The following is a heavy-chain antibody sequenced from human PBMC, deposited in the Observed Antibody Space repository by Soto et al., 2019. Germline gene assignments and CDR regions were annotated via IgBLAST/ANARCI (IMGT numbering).Heavy chain of an antibody. D-gene: IGHD4-17*01. CDR2: IYYSGST. V-gene: IGHV4-30-2*01. J-gene: IGHJ4*02. Sequence: PSETLSLTCAFSGGSISSGGYSWSWIRQPPGKGLEWIGYIYYSGSTYYNPSLKSRVTISVDRSKNQFSLKLTSVTAADTAVYYCARHVTTVTTVDYWGQGTLVTVSS. CDR1: GGSISSGGYS. CDR3: ARHVTTVTTVDY.